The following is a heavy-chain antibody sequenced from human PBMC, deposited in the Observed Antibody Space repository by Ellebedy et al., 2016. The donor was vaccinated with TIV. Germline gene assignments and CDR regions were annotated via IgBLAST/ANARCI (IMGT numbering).Heavy chain of an antibody. V-gene: IGHV4-61*02. CDR3: ASTYLDYYYYMDV. D-gene: IGHD3-10*01. CDR1: GGSISSGSYY. J-gene: IGHJ6*03. CDR2: IYTSGST. Sequence: SETLSLTXTVSGGSISSGSYYWSWIRQPAGKGLEWIGRIYTSGSTNYNPSLKSRVTMSVDTSKNQFSLKLSSVTAADTAVYYCASTYLDYYYYMDVWGKGTTVTVSS.